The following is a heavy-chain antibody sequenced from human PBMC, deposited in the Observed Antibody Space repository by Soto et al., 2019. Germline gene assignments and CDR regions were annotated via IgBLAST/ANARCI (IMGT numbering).Heavy chain of an antibody. D-gene: IGHD5-18*01. J-gene: IGHJ5*02. Sequence: EVQLVESGGGLVQPGGSLRLSCAASGLSTYSMNWVRQALGKGLEWVLYISSSSSTILYADSVKGRCTISRDNAQNSLYLRMNSLRADDTAVYYCAAKTITAPTGGSWGQGALVTVSS. CDR1: GLSTYS. CDR3: AAKTITAPTGGS. CDR2: ISSSSSTI. V-gene: IGHV3-48*01.